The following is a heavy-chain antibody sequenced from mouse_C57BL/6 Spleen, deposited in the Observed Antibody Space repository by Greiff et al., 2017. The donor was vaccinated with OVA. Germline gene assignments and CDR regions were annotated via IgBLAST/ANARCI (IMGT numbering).Heavy chain of an antibody. Sequence: QVHVKQSGAELVRPGASVTLSCKASGYTFTDYEMHWVKQTPVHGLEWIGAIDPETGGTAYNQKFKGKAILTADKSSSTAYMELRSLTSEDSAVYYCGANWALDYWGQGTTLTVSS. CDR3: GANWALDY. D-gene: IGHD4-1*01. V-gene: IGHV1-15*01. CDR1: GYTFTDYE. J-gene: IGHJ2*01. CDR2: IDPETGGT.